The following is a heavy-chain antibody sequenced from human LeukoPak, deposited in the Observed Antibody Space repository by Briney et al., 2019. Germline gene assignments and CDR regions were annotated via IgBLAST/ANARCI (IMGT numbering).Heavy chain of an antibody. Sequence: GGSLRLSCAASGFSFSSKWMSWVRQAPGKGLEWVASIHQEGSEKFYVDSVQGRFTISRDNAKNSLYLQMNSLGAEDTAIYYCARLYYYNSGRSYPSIYFDYWGQGTPVTVSS. CDR1: GFSFSSKW. D-gene: IGHD3-10*01. J-gene: IGHJ4*02. CDR2: IHQEGSEK. CDR3: ARLYYYNSGRSYPSIYFDY. V-gene: IGHV3-7*01.